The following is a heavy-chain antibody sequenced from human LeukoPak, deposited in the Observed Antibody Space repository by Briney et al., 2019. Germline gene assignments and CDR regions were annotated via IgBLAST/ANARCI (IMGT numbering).Heavy chain of an antibody. CDR1: GYTFDEYG. CDR3: ARDYFGLGSYFGTGDY. CDR2: ISVQNGNT. V-gene: IGHV1-18*01. Sequence: RASVTVSCKASGYTFDEYGINWVRQAPGQGLEWMGWISVQNGNTKYAQNVQGRVTMTTDTSTETAYMELRTLRSDDTAVYYCARDYFGLGSYFGTGDYWGQGTLVTVSS. J-gene: IGHJ4*02. D-gene: IGHD3-10*01.